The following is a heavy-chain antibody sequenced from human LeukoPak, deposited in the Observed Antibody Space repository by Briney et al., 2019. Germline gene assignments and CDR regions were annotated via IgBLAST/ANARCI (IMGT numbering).Heavy chain of an antibody. CDR2: TSAYNGNT. V-gene: IGHV1-18*04. J-gene: IGHJ4*02. CDR3: ARAAGYCSGGSCYTLYYFDY. CDR1: GYTFTGYY. Sequence: ASVKVSCKASGYTFTGYYMHWVRQAPGQGLDWLGWTSAYNGNTNYAQKLQGRVTMTTDTSTSTAYMELRSLRSDDTAVYYCARAAGYCSGGSCYTLYYFDYWGQGTLVTVSS. D-gene: IGHD2-15*01.